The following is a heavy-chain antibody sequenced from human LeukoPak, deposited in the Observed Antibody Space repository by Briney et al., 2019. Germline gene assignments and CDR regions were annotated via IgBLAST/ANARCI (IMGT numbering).Heavy chain of an antibody. D-gene: IGHD3-22*01. CDR2: IYYSGST. Sequence: SETLSLTCTLSGGSLSSYYWSWIRQPPGKGLERIGYIYYSGSTNYNPSLKRRVTIPLDTSKNQFYLKLRSVTAADTAAYYCARITYYYDSGGYYFGHYFDYWGQGTLVTVSS. V-gene: IGHV4-59*01. CDR1: GGSLSSYY. J-gene: IGHJ4*02. CDR3: ARITYYYDSGGYYFGHYFDY.